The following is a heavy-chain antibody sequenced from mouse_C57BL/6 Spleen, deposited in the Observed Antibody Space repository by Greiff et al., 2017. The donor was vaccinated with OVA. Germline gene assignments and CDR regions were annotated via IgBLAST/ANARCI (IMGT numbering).Heavy chain of an antibody. D-gene: IGHD1-1*01. CDR3: TRERETTVVPFAY. V-gene: IGHV1-15*01. J-gene: IGHJ3*01. Sequence: VKLMESGAELVRPGASVTLSCKASGYTFTDYEMHWVKQTPVHGLEWIGAIDPETGGTAYNQKFKGKAILTADKSSSTAYMELRSLTSEYSAVYYCTRERETTVVPFAYWGQGTLVTVSA. CDR1: GYTFTDYE. CDR2: IDPETGGT.